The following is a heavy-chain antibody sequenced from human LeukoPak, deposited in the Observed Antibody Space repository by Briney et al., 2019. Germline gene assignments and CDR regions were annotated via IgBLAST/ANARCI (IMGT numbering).Heavy chain of an antibody. CDR2: IYYSGST. CDR1: GGSLSDFDYY. Sequence: PSETLSLTCTVSGGSLSDFDYYWGWVRQPPGKGLDWIGSIYYSGSTYYNPSLKSRVTIFVDTSKNQFSLKLNSVTAADTALYYCARLSYGSGNHWFDPWGQGILVTVSS. V-gene: IGHV4-39*01. J-gene: IGHJ5*02. CDR3: ARLSYGSGNHWFDP. D-gene: IGHD3-10*01.